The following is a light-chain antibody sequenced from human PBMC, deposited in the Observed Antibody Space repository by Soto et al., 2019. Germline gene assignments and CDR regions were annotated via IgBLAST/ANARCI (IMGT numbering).Light chain of an antibody. J-gene: IGKJ1*01. Sequence: DIQMTQSPSTLSASVGDRVTITCRASQSISSWLAWYQQKPGKAPKLLIYKASSLESGVPSRFSGSGSGTEFTLTISSLQPDDFATDYCELYNSYSRAFLQGTKV. CDR3: ELYNSYSRA. CDR2: KAS. CDR1: QSISSW. V-gene: IGKV1-5*03.